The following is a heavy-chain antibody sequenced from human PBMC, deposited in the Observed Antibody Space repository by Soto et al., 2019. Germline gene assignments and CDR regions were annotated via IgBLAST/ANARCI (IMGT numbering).Heavy chain of an antibody. D-gene: IGHD2-15*01. Sequence: ASVKVSCKASGYTFASYGIIWVRQAPGQGLEWMGWISAYNGNTNYAQKLQGRVTMTTDTSTSTAYMELRSLRSDDTAVYYCARDQYCSGGSCYFNGFDYWGQGTLVTV. CDR2: ISAYNGNT. J-gene: IGHJ4*02. CDR1: GYTFASYG. V-gene: IGHV1-18*01. CDR3: ARDQYCSGGSCYFNGFDY.